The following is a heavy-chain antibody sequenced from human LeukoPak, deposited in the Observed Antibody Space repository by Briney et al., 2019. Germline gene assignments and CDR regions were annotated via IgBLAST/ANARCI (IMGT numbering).Heavy chain of an antibody. D-gene: IGHD3-22*01. CDR2: IYYSGST. J-gene: IGHJ4*02. CDR1: GGSISSGGYY. V-gene: IGHV4-31*03. CDR3: ARAPRYYYDSSGVSFDY. Sequence: SETLSLTCTVSGGSISSGGYYWSRIRQHPGKGLEWIGYIYYSGSTYYNPSLKSRVTISVDTSKNQFSLKLSSVTAADTAVYYCARAPRYYYDSSGVSFDYWGQGTLVTVSS.